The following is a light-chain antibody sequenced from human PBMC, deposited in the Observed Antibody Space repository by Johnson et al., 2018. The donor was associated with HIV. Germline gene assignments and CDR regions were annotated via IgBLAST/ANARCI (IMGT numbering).Light chain of an antibody. Sequence: QSVLTQPPSVSAAPGQKVTISCSGSSSDMGNYAVSWYQQLPGTAPKLLIYENNKRPSGIPDRFSGSKSGTSATLDITGLQAGDEADYYCGTCVSSVSAVFGTGTKFTVL. CDR3: GTCVSSVSAV. CDR1: SSDMGNYA. CDR2: ENN. V-gene: IGLV1-51*02. J-gene: IGLJ1*01.